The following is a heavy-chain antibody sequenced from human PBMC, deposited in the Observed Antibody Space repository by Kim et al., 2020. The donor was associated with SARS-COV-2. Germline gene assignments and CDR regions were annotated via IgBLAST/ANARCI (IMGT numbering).Heavy chain of an antibody. Sequence: GGSLRLSCAASGFTVSRNYMSWVRQAPGKGLEWVSVIYSGGSTFYADSVKGRFTISRDNSKNTLYLQMNSRRAEDTAVYYCARPVMSRDGMDVWGQGTTVTVSS. CDR2: IYSGGST. V-gene: IGHV3-66*01. CDR3: ARPVMSRDGMDV. J-gene: IGHJ6*02. D-gene: IGHD3-16*01. CDR1: GFTVSRNY.